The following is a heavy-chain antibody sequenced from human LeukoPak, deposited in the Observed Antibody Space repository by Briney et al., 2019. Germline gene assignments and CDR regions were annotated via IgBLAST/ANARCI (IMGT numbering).Heavy chain of an antibody. CDR2: ISSSSSYI. Sequence: GGSLRLSCAASGFTFSSYAMYWVRQAPGKGLEWVSSISSSSSYIYYADSVKGRFTISRDNAKNSLYLQMNSLRAEDTAVYYCARRGTVDAFDIWGQGTMVTVSS. J-gene: IGHJ3*02. V-gene: IGHV3-21*01. CDR3: ARRGTVDAFDI. CDR1: GFTFSSYA. D-gene: IGHD1-1*01.